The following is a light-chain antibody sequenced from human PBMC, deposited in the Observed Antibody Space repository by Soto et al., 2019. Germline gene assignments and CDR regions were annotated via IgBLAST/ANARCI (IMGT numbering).Light chain of an antibody. CDR1: QTISSW. CDR3: QQYNSYLIT. J-gene: IGKJ5*01. V-gene: IGKV1-5*01. CDR2: DAS. Sequence: DIQMTQSPSTLTGSVADRVTITCRASQTISSWLAWYQQKPGKAPKLLIYDASSLESGVPSRFSGSGSGTEFTLTISSLQPDDFATYYCQQYNSYLITFGQGTRLEIK.